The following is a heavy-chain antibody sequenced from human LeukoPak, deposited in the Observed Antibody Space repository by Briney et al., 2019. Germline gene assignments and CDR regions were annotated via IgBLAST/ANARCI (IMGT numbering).Heavy chain of an antibody. CDR1: GGSFSGYY. D-gene: IGHD5-18*01. Sequence: PSETLSLTCAVYGGSFSGYYWSWIRQPPGKGLEWIGEINHSGSTNYNPSLKSRVTISADTSKNQFSLKLSSVTAADTAVYYCAMGRTAMVKVQGNWFDPWGQGTLVTVSS. V-gene: IGHV4-34*01. CDR2: INHSGST. CDR3: AMGRTAMVKVQGNWFDP. J-gene: IGHJ5*02.